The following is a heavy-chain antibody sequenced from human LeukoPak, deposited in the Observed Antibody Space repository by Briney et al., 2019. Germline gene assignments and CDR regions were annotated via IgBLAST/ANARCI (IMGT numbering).Heavy chain of an antibody. CDR3: ARDLSYYYDSSGPIEFDY. CDR1: GFTFSSYA. V-gene: IGHV3-30*04. Sequence: PGGSLRLSCAASGFTFSSYAMHWVRQAPGKGLEWVAVISYDGSNKYYADSVKGRFTISRDNSKNTLYLQMNSLRAEDTAVYYCARDLSYYYDSSGPIEFDYWGQGTLVTVSS. J-gene: IGHJ4*02. CDR2: ISYDGSNK. D-gene: IGHD3-22*01.